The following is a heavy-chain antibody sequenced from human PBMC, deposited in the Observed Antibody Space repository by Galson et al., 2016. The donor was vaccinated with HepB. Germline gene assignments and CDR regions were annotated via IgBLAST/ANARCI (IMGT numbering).Heavy chain of an antibody. D-gene: IGHD6-19*01. J-gene: IGHJ4*02. V-gene: IGHV4-4*02. CDR3: ARHMAMSGTRGFDM. CDR2: IRHGGTT. CDR1: GASITSSNW. Sequence: SETLSLTCDVSGASITSSNWWSWVRQPPGKGLEWIGEIRHGGTTNYDPSLMSRVTMSVDKSKSQLSLKLSSVSAADTAVYFCARHMAMSGTRGFDMWGQGTLVTVS.